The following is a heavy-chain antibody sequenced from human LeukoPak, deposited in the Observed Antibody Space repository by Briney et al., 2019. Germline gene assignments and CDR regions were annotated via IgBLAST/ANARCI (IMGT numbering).Heavy chain of an antibody. V-gene: IGHV4-30-4*08. CDR2: IYYSGST. CDR1: GGSISCGDYY. D-gene: IGHD5/OR15-5a*01. Sequence: SETLSLTCTVSGGSISCGDYYWRWIRQPPGKGLEWIGYIYYSGSTYYNPSLKSRLTISLDMSKNQFSLNLSSVTAADTAVYYCARGGLRFGFDTWGQGTLVTVSS. J-gene: IGHJ5*02. CDR3: ARGGLRFGFDT.